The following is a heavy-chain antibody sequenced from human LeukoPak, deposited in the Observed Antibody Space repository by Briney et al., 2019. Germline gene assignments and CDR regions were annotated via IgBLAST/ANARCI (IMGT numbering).Heavy chain of an antibody. J-gene: IGHJ4*02. CDR2: IYYSGST. V-gene: IGHV4-59*12. D-gene: IGHD6-13*01. CDR1: GGSLSSYY. Sequence: SETLSLTCTVSGGSLSSYYWSWIRQPPGKGLEWIGYIYYSGSTNYNPSLKSRVTISVDRSKNQFSLKLSSVTAADTAVYYCARGLAAAGDYWGQGTLVTVSS. CDR3: ARGLAAAGDY.